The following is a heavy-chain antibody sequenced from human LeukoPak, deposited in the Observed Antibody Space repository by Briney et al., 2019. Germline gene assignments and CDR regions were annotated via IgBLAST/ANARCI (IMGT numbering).Heavy chain of an antibody. CDR1: GFTFSDYY. CDR2: ISSSGSTI. CDR3: ARDGVGYGDYEFYYYYYYGMDV. J-gene: IGHJ6*02. V-gene: IGHV3-11*01. D-gene: IGHD4-17*01. Sequence: GGSLRLSCAAPGFTFSDYYMSWIRQAPGKGLEWVSYISSSGSTIYYADSVKGRFTISRDNAKNSLYLQMNSLRAEDTAVYYCARDGVGYGDYEFYYYYYYGMDVWGQGTTVTVSS.